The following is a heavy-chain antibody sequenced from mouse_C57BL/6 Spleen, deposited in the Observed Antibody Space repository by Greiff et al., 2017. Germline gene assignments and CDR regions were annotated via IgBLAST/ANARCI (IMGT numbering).Heavy chain of an antibody. J-gene: IGHJ3*01. Sequence: EVKLMESGGGLVKPGGSLKLSCAASGFTFSSYAMSWVRPTPEKRLEWVATISDGGSYTYYPDNVKGRFTISRDNAKNNLYLQMSHLKSEDTAMYYCARDPAWFAYWGQGTLVTVSA. V-gene: IGHV5-4*01. CDR2: ISDGGSYT. CDR1: GFTFSSYA. CDR3: ARDPAWFAY.